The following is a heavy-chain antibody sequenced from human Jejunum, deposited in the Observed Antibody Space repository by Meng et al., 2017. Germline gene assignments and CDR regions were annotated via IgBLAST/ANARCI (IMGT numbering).Heavy chain of an antibody. V-gene: IGHV4-34*01. D-gene: IGHD3-10*01. CDR3: ARGGDPRAYYFDY. Sequence: QVQLQQVGAGLLKPSETLSLPGAVFGGSFSGYYCGWIRQAPGKGLEWIGDIDHSGSTNYNPSLKNRVTISVDTSRNQISLNLNSVTAADTAVYYCARGGDPRAYYFDYWGQGNLVTVSS. CDR2: IDHSGST. CDR1: GGSFSGYY. J-gene: IGHJ4*02.